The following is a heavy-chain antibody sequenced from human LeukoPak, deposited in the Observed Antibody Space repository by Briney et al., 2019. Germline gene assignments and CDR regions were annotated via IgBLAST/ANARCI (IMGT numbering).Heavy chain of an antibody. CDR3: ARDRELGY. CDR1: GGSISIWY. D-gene: IGHD3-10*01. CDR2: IYNSGST. Sequence: SETLSLTCTVSGGSISIWYWSWIRQPPGKGLEWIGYIYNSGSTNYNPSLKSRVTISVDTSKNQFSLKLNSVTAADTDVYFCARDRELGYWGQGTLVTVSS. V-gene: IGHV4-59*01. J-gene: IGHJ4*02.